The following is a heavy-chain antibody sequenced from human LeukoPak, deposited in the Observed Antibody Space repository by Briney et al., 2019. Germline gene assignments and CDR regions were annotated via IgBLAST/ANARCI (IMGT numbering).Heavy chain of an antibody. V-gene: IGHV3-7*01. CDR2: INQDGGTR. J-gene: IGHJ4*02. Sequence: GGSLRLSCAASGFTFSNTWMAWVRQAPGKGLEWVANINQDGGTRQYADSVRGRFTISRDNAKNSLYMEMNSLRAEDTGLYHCARDMKGNLDYWGQGTLVTVSS. CDR1: GFTFSNTW. D-gene: IGHD3-16*01. CDR3: ARDMKGNLDY.